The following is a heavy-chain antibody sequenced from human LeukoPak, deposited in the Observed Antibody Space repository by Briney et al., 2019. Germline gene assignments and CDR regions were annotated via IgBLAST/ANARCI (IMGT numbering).Heavy chain of an antibody. CDR2: MYSRGSS. D-gene: IGHD1-26*01. J-gene: IGHJ4*02. Sequence: GGSLRLSCTVSGFTLGNNYMSWVRQAPGKGLEWVALMYSRGSSHYADSVRGRFSISRDSSKNTVYLQMNSLTAEDTAVYYCARGQIVGVQGDFWGQGTLVTVSS. CDR1: GFTLGNNY. CDR3: ARGQIVGVQGDF. V-gene: IGHV3-66*02.